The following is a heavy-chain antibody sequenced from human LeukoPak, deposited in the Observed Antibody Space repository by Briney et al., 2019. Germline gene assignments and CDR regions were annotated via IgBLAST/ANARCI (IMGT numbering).Heavy chain of an antibody. CDR3: AKAPWEYGSGSYYNLHFDY. D-gene: IGHD3-10*01. V-gene: IGHV3-23*01. Sequence: GGSLRLSCAASGFTFSSYAMSWVRQAPGKGLEWVSAISGSGGSIYYADSVKGRFTISRDNSKNTLYLQMNGLRAEDTAVYYCAKAPWEYGSGSYYNLHFDYWGQGTLVTVSS. J-gene: IGHJ4*02. CDR2: ISGSGGSI. CDR1: GFTFSSYA.